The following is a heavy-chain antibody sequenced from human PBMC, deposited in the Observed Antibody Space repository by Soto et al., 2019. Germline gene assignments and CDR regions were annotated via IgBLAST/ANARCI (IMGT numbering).Heavy chain of an antibody. J-gene: IGHJ6*03. CDR2: INHSGST. CDR3: ARGRHQLLYGTYYYYMDV. CDR1: GGSFSGYF. V-gene: IGHV4-34*01. Sequence: SETLSLSCAVYGGSFSGYFWSWIRQPPGKGLEWIGEINHSGSTNYSPSLKSRVTISVDTSKNQFSLKLSSVTAADTAVYYCARGRHQLLYGTYYYYMDVWGKGTTVTVSS. D-gene: IGHD2-2*02.